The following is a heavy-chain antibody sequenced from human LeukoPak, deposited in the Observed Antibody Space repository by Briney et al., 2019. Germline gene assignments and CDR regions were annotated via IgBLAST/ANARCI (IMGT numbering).Heavy chain of an antibody. CDR3: ASPYSSGRYYYYYGMDV. CDR2: ISAYNGNT. J-gene: IGHJ6*02. V-gene: IGHV1-18*01. CDR1: GCTFTSYG. D-gene: IGHD6-19*01. Sequence: ASVKVSCKASGCTFTSYGISWVRQAPGQGLEWMGWISAYNGNTNYAQKLQGRVTMTTDTSTSTAYMELRSLRSDDTAVYYCASPYSSGRYYYYYGMDVWGQGTTVTVSS.